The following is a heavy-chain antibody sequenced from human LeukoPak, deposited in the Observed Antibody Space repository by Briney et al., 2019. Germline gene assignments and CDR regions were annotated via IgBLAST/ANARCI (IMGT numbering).Heavy chain of an antibody. Sequence: GGSLRLSCAASGFNFSDYYMSWIRLTPGKGLEWVSYISSRSITIYYVDPVKGRFTISRDDAKNSLSLQMNNLRAEDTALYYCVRGRDYVGVAASLDLWGRGTLVTVS. CDR3: VRGRDYVGVAASLDL. D-gene: IGHD4-17*01. CDR2: ISSRSITI. CDR1: GFNFSDYY. J-gene: IGHJ5*02. V-gene: IGHV3-11*01.